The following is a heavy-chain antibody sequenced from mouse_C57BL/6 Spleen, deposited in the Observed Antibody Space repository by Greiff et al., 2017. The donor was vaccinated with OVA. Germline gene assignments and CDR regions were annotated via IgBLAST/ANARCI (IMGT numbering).Heavy chain of an antibody. CDR2: IYPGDGDT. CDR1: GYAFSSSW. D-gene: IGHD1-1*02. J-gene: IGHJ4*01. Sequence: QVQLQQSGPELVKPGASVKISCKASGYAFSSSWMNWVKQRPGKGLEWIGRIYPGDGDTNYNGKFKGKATLTADKSSSTAYMQLSSLTSEDSAVYFCARRWYLASYYAMDYWGQGTSVTVSS. CDR3: ARRWYLASYYAMDY. V-gene: IGHV1-82*01.